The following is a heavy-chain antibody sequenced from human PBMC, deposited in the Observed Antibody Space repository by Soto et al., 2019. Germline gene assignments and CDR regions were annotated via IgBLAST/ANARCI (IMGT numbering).Heavy chain of an antibody. V-gene: IGHV4-34*01. J-gene: IGHJ3*02. CDR1: GGSVSSGSYY. Sequence: QVQLQQWGAGLLKPSETLSLTCAVYGGSVSSGSYYWSWIRQPPGKGLEWIGEMSHSGGNHFNPSLKSRITISVETSKNQFSLKMSFVTAADTALYYCARVERGTATPVVDAFDMWGTGRKVTVSS. CDR2: MSHSGGN. CDR3: ARVERGTATPVVDAFDM. D-gene: IGHD2-21*02.